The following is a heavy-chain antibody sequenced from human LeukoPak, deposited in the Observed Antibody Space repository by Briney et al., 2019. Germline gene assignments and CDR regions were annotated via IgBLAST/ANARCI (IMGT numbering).Heavy chain of an antibody. Sequence: GGSLRLSCAASGFTFSSYAMSWVRQAPGKGLEWVSAISGSGGSTYYADSVKGRFTISRDNSKNTLYLQMNSLRAEDTAVYYCAKVPRAVVMITFGGGYYFDYWGQGTLVTVSS. V-gene: IGHV3-23*01. J-gene: IGHJ4*02. D-gene: IGHD3-16*01. CDR1: GFTFSSYA. CDR2: ISGSGGST. CDR3: AKVPRAVVMITFGGGYYFDY.